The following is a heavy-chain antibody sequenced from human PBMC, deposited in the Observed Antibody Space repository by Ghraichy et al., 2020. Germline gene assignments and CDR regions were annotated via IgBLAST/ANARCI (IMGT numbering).Heavy chain of an antibody. CDR1: GFSVGTNY. CDR2: IYSGESA. J-gene: IGHJ3*02. V-gene: IGHV3-66*01. CDR3: AKERGTGYCIGDDCYNEAFDI. D-gene: IGHD2-15*01. Sequence: GESLRLSCAASGFSVGTNYMSWVRQAPGKGLERVSTIYSGESAFYPDSVKGRFSISRDMSKNTLNLQMNSLRVEDTAVYYCAKERGTGYCIGDDCYNEAFDIWGQGTMVTVSS.